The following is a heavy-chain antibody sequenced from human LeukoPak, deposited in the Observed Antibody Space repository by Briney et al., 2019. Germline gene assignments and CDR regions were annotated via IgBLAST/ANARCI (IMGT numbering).Heavy chain of an antibody. CDR1: GFTFSSYE. J-gene: IGHJ3*02. V-gene: IGHV3-48*03. CDR3: ARGQQLGSSEDAFDT. CDR2: ISSSGSTI. D-gene: IGHD6-13*01. Sequence: GGSLRLSCAASGFTFSSYEMNWVRQAPGKGLEWVSYISSSGSTIYYADSVKGRFTISRDNAKNSLYLQMNSLRAEDTAVYYCARGQQLGSSEDAFDTWGQGTMVTVSS.